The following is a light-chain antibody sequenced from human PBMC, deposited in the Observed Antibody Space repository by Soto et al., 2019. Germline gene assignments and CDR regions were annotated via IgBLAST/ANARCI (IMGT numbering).Light chain of an antibody. Sequence: QSVLTQPPSVSAAPGQKVTISCSGSSSNIGNNYVSWYQQLPGTAPKLLIYDNNKRPSGIPDRFSGSKSGTSATLGITVLQTGDEADYYCGTWDSILSAVVFGGGTKLTVL. CDR1: SSNIGNNY. CDR3: GTWDSILSAVV. CDR2: DNN. J-gene: IGLJ2*01. V-gene: IGLV1-51*01.